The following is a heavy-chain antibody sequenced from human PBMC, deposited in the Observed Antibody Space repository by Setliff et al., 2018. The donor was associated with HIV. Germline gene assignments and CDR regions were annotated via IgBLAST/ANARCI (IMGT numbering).Heavy chain of an antibody. CDR3: ARHAFSGSYYLDLVDY. J-gene: IGHJ4*02. D-gene: IGHD1-26*01. Sequence: GESLKISCKGSGYRFISYWIGWVRQMPGKGLEWMGIIYPGDSDTRYSPSFQGQVTISADKTISTAYLQWNSLKASDTAMYYCARHAFSGSYYLDLVDYWGQGTLVTVSS. CDR2: IYPGDSDT. CDR1: GYRFISYW. V-gene: IGHV5-51*01.